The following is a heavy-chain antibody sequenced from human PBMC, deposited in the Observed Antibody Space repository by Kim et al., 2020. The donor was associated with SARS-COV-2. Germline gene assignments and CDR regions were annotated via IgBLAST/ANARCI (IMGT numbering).Heavy chain of an antibody. D-gene: IGHD2-2*01. V-gene: IGHV3-23*01. J-gene: IGHJ4*02. CDR2: TIASGGGT. Sequence: GGSLRLSCAASGFTFSSYAMTWVRQAPGKGLEWVSSTIASGGGTYYADSVKGRFTISRDNSKNSLYLQMNSLRADDTAVYFCAKHEYQVSIDWGDVLDYWGQGTLVTVSS. CDR1: GFTFSSYA. CDR3: AKHEYQVSIDWGDVLDY.